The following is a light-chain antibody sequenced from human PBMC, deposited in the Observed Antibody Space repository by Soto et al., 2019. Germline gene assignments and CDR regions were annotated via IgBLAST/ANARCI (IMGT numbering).Light chain of an antibody. J-gene: IGLJ2*01. CDR3: CSYAGSYSVI. V-gene: IGLV2-11*01. CDR1: SSDVGNYNY. Sequence: QSVLTQPRSVSGSPGQSVTISCSGTSSDVGNYNYVSWYQHHPGKAPKLMIYDVSKRPSGVPDRFSGSKSGNTASLTISGLQAEDEADYYCCSYAGSYSVIFGGGTQLTVL. CDR2: DVS.